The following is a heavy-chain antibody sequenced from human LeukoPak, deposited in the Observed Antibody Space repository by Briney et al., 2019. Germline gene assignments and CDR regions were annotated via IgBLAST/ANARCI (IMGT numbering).Heavy chain of an antibody. CDR2: IGSNISYI. CDR1: GFTFSSYT. Sequence: GGSLRLSCAASGFTFSSYTMNWVRQAPGKGLEWVSSIGSNISYIYYADSMKGRFTISRDNPKNSLYLQMNSLSAEDTAVYYCAKGGITMIVVTYWGQGTLVTVSS. D-gene: IGHD3-22*01. V-gene: IGHV3-21*01. CDR3: AKGGITMIVVTY. J-gene: IGHJ4*02.